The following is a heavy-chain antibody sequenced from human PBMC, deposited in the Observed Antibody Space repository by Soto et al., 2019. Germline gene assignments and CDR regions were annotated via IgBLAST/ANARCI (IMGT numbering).Heavy chain of an antibody. CDR2: IKQDGSEK. CDR3: ARTGRRGY. D-gene: IGHD3-10*01. V-gene: IGHV3-7*02. CDR1: GFTFSSYW. J-gene: IGHJ4*02. Sequence: EVQLVESGGGLVQPGGSLRLSCAASGFTFSSYWMSWVRQAPGKGLEWVSNIKQDGSEKYYVDSVKGRFTIARDNAKNSLYLQRNSQRAEDTAVYYCARTGRRGYWVQGTLVTVST.